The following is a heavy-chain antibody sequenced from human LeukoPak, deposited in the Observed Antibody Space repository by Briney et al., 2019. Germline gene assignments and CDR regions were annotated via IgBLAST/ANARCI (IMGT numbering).Heavy chain of an antibody. CDR1: GFTFSSYA. V-gene: IGHV3-23*01. J-gene: IGHJ6*02. CDR2: LSGSGGST. CDR3: AKDRRDGYNYDHYGMDV. D-gene: IGHD5-24*01. Sequence: GGSLRLSCAASGFTFSSYAMSWVRQAPGKGREWCSALSGSGGSTYYADSVKGRFTISGDNSMKTLYVQMNSLRAEDTAVYYCAKDRRDGYNYDHYGMDVWGQGTTVTVSS.